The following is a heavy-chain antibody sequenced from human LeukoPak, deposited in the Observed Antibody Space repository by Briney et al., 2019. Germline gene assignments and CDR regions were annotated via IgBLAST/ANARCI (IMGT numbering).Heavy chain of an antibody. CDR2: MNPNNDNA. Sequence: GASVKVSCKASGYTFKNYDINWVRQAPGQGLEWMAWMNPNNDNAGSAQKFQGRVTMTRDTSINTAYMELSSLRSDDTGVYYCARAAAGGDDPFDVRGQGSLIIVSS. CDR3: ARAAAGGDDPFDV. V-gene: IGHV1-8*01. CDR1: GYTFKNYD. D-gene: IGHD6-25*01. J-gene: IGHJ3*01.